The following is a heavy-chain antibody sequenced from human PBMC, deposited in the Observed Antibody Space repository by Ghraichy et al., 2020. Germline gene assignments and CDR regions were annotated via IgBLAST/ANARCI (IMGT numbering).Heavy chain of an antibody. CDR3: ARETRPNYDFWSGYPHNWFDP. Sequence: ASVKVSCKASGYTFTSYGISWVRQAPGQGLEWMGWISAYNGNTNYAQKLQGRVTMTTDTSTSTAYMELRSLRSDDTAVYYCARETRPNYDFWSGYPHNWFDPWGQGTLVTVSS. CDR1: GYTFTSYG. V-gene: IGHV1-18*01. D-gene: IGHD3-3*01. CDR2: ISAYNGNT. J-gene: IGHJ5*02.